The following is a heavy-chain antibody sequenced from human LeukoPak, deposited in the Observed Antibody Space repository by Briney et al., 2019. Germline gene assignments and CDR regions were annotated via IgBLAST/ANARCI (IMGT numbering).Heavy chain of an antibody. CDR1: GFTLSSYA. CDR3: ARDPITIFGVVTGYFDY. CDR2: ISYDGSNK. Sequence: GGSLRLSCAASGFTLSSYAMHWVRQAPGKGLEWVAVISYDGSNKYYADSVKGRFTISRDNSKNTLYLQMNSLRAEDTAVYYCARDPITIFGVVTGYFDYWGQGTLVTVSS. J-gene: IGHJ4*02. V-gene: IGHV3-30*01. D-gene: IGHD3-3*01.